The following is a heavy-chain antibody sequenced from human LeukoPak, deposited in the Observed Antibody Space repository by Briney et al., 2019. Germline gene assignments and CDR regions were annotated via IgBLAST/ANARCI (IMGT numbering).Heavy chain of an antibody. CDR2: IYHSGST. CDR3: ARENLEWLYLDY. J-gene: IGHJ4*02. CDR1: GYSISSGYY. Sequence: PSETLSLTCTVSGYSISSGYYWGWIRQPPGRGLEWIGSIYHSGSTYYNPSLKTRVTISVDSSKNQCSLKLSAVTAADTAGYYCARENLEWLYLDYWGQGTLVTVSS. V-gene: IGHV4-38-2*02. D-gene: IGHD3-3*01.